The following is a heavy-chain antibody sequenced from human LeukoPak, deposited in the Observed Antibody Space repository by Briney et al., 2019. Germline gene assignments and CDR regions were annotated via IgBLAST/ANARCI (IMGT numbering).Heavy chain of an antibody. J-gene: IGHJ3*02. Sequence: GGSLRLSCAASGFTFSSYWMHWVRQAPGKGLVWVSRINSDGSSSSYADSVKGRFTISRDNAKNTLYLQMNSLRAEDTAVYYCAREGNEDYGDYDDAFDIWGQGTMVTVSS. CDR2: INSDGSSS. CDR3: AREGNEDYGDYDDAFDI. V-gene: IGHV3-74*01. D-gene: IGHD4-17*01. CDR1: GFTFSSYW.